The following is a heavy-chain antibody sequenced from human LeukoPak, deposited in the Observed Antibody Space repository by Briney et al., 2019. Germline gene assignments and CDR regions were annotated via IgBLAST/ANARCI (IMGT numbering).Heavy chain of an antibody. Sequence: GASVKVSCKASGGSFSRNAISWVRQAPGQGLEWMGRFIPILGIATYAQKFQGRVTITADRSTSTAYMGLSSLRSEDTAVYYCARIQAVGVPVAIDAYYSYGMDVWGQGTAVTVSS. CDR3: ARIQAVGVPVAIDAYYSYGMDV. J-gene: IGHJ6*02. CDR1: GGSFSRNA. V-gene: IGHV1-69*04. CDR2: FIPILGIA. D-gene: IGHD2-2*02.